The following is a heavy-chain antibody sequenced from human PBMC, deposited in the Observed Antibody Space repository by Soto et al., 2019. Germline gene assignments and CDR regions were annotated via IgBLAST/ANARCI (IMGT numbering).Heavy chain of an antibody. V-gene: IGHV3-23*01. Sequence: EVQVLESGGGLVQPGGYLRLSCEGSGFTVSSHAMTWIRQAPGKGPEWVSTVTAAGGTYYADSVKGRFAMSRDTSENTLYLQMTSLGAEDTASYYCAPHVSCSGGSCQYDAFAIRGQGTMVTVSS. CDR2: VTAAGGT. CDR3: APHVSCSGGSCQYDAFAI. D-gene: IGHD2-15*01. J-gene: IGHJ3*02. CDR1: GFTVSSHA.